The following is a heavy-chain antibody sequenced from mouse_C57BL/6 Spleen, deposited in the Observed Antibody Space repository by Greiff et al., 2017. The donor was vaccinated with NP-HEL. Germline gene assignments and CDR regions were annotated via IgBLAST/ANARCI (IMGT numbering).Heavy chain of an antibody. V-gene: IGHV2-6-1*01. J-gene: IGHJ4*01. CDR3: ARHGIYYYGSSYGYAMDY. CDR1: GFSLTSYG. CDR2: IWSDGST. D-gene: IGHD1-1*01. Sequence: VKLVESGPGLVAPSQSLSITCTVSGFSLTSYGVHWVRQPPGKGLEWLVVIWSDGSTTYNSALKSRLSISKDNSKSQVFLKMNSLQTDDTAMYYCARHGIYYYGSSYGYAMDYWGQGTSVTVSS.